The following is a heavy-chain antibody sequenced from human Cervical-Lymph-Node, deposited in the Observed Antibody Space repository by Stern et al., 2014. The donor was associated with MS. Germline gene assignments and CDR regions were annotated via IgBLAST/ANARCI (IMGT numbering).Heavy chain of an antibody. CDR2: IYYSGST. J-gene: IGHJ4*02. CDR1: GGSISSYY. Sequence: QVQLQESGPGLVKPSETLSLTCTVSGGSISSYYWSWIRQPPGKGLEWIGYIYYSGSTNYNPSLKSRVTISVDTSKNQFSLKLSSVTAADTAVYYCARENRGVTVAPFFDYWGQGTLVTVSS. V-gene: IGHV4-59*01. D-gene: IGHD1-14*01. CDR3: ARENRGVTVAPFFDY.